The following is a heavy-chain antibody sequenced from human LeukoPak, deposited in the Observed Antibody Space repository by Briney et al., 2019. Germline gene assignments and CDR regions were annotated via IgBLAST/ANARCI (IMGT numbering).Heavy chain of an antibody. CDR3: AREAILWFGEHNWFDP. D-gene: IGHD3-10*01. CDR1: GYSVSSNSDA. Sequence: SQTVSLTYAISGYSVSSNSDAWNWIRQSPSRGLEWLGRAYYRSKWDNEYAVSVKSPVTINPDRSKNQFSLQLNSLTPGDTAVDYCAREAILWFGEHNWFDPWGQGTLVTVSS. V-gene: IGHV6-1*01. CDR2: AYYRSKWDN. J-gene: IGHJ5*02.